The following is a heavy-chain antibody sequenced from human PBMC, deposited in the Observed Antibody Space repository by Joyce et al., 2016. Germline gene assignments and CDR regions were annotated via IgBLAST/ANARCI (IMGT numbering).Heavy chain of an antibody. Sequence: QVQLVQSGAEVKKPGASVKVSCKASGYTFTGYYIHWVRQAPGHGFEWMGRINPNSGGTNYAQKFQGRVTMTRDTSISTASMELSRLRFDDTALYYCAREIKNTITMIHGGVDFWGQGTLVTVSS. V-gene: IGHV1-2*06. CDR2: INPNSGGT. CDR1: GYTFTGYY. D-gene: IGHD3-22*01. CDR3: AREIKNTITMIHGGVDF. J-gene: IGHJ4*02.